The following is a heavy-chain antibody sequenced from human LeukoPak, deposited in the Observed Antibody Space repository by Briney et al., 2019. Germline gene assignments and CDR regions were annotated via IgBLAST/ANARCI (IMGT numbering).Heavy chain of an antibody. CDR3: ARRSCPSGVCSLDY. CDR2: IYNSGST. Sequence: PSETLSLTCIVSGDSISSYYWSWIRQPPGKGLEWIGYIYNSGSTNYNPSLKSRVTISVDTSKNHFSLNLSSVTAADTAMYYCARRSCPSGVCSLDYWGQGTLVTVSS. D-gene: IGHD2-8*01. CDR1: GDSISSYY. V-gene: IGHV4-59*08. J-gene: IGHJ4*02.